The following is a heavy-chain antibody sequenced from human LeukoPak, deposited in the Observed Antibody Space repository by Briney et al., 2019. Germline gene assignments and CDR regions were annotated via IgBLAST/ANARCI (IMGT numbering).Heavy chain of an antibody. V-gene: IGHV1-46*01. CDR3: AIDVAAARTDYYYMDV. D-gene: IGHD6-13*01. Sequence: ASVKVSCKASGYVFTSYYMHWVRQAPGQGLEWMGIINTSGGSTSYAQKFQGRVTMTRDMSTSTVYMELSSLRPEDTAVYYCAIDVAAARTDYYYMDVCGKGTTVTVS. CDR2: INTSGGST. J-gene: IGHJ6*03. CDR1: GYVFTSYY.